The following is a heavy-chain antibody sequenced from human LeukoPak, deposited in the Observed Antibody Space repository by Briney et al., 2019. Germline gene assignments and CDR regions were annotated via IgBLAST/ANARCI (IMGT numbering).Heavy chain of an antibody. CDR3: ARWGLVDSDV. D-gene: IGHD5-12*01. CDR1: GLIFSSYG. Sequence: GRSLRLSCAASGLIFSSYGMHWVRQAPGKGLEWVAVISYDGSNKYYADSVKGRFTISRDNSKNTLYLQMNSLRAEDTAVYYCARWGLVDSDVWGQGTTVTVSS. CDR2: ISYDGSNK. J-gene: IGHJ6*02. V-gene: IGHV3-30*03.